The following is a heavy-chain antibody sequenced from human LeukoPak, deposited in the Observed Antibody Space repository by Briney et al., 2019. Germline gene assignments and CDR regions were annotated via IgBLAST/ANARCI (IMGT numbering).Heavy chain of an antibody. D-gene: IGHD6-6*01. CDR1: GGSISSGSYY. J-gene: IGHJ4*02. V-gene: IGHV4-61*02. CDR2: IYTSGST. CDR3: ARSRDESSSSFLFDY. Sequence: SETLSLTCTVSGGSISSGSYYWSWIRQPAGKGLEWIGRIYTSGSTNYNPSLKSRVTISVDTSKNQFSLKLSSVTAADTAVYYCARSRDESSSSFLFDYWGQGTLVTASS.